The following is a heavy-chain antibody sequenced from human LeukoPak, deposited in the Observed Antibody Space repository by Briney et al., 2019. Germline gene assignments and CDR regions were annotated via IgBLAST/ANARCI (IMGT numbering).Heavy chain of an antibody. D-gene: IGHD6-13*01. CDR1: GYTLSGYY. CDR2: INPKSGGT. Sequence: ASVKVSCKASGYTLSGYYMQWLRQAPGQGLEWMGWINPKSGGTNYAQKFQGRVTMTRDTSISTAYMELSRLTSDDTAVYYCAPSSSDYFDYWGQGTLVTVSS. J-gene: IGHJ4*02. CDR3: APSSSDYFDY. V-gene: IGHV1-2*02.